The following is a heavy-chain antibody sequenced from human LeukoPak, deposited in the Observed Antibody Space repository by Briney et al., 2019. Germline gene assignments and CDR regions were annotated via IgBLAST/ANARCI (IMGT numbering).Heavy chain of an antibody. V-gene: IGHV4-59*01. CDR2: IYYSGST. CDR3: ARAGIAGNAFGI. Sequence: SETLSLTCTVSGGSISSYYWSWIRQPPGKGLEWIGYIYYSGSTNYNPSLKSRVTISVDTSKNQFSLKLSSVTAADTAVYYCARAGIAGNAFGIWGQGTMVTVSS. CDR1: GGSISSYY. D-gene: IGHD6-13*01. J-gene: IGHJ3*02.